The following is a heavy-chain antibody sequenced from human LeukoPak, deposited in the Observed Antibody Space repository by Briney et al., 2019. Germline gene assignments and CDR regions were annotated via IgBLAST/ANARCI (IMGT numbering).Heavy chain of an antibody. CDR1: GFTFSSYW. CDR3: ARDRRGYSSSWYNGYYMDV. CDR2: IKQDGSEK. D-gene: IGHD6-13*01. Sequence: PGGSLRLSCAASGFTFSSYWMSWVRQAPGKGLKWVANIKQDGSEKYYVDSVKGRFTISRDNAKNSLYLQMNSLRAEDTAVYYCARDRRGYSSSWYNGYYMDVWGKGTTVTVSS. J-gene: IGHJ6*03. V-gene: IGHV3-7*01.